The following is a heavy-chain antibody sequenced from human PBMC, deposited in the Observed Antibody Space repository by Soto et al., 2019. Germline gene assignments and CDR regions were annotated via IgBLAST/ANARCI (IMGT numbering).Heavy chain of an antibody. CDR3: ARYTAVADPYYFDY. CDR1: GFNFATYS. J-gene: IGHJ4*02. D-gene: IGHD6-19*01. V-gene: IGHV3-23*01. Sequence: LRLSCAASGFNFATYSMSWVRQAPGKGLEWVAGISDGVDRAYYGDSVKGRFTISRDTSKNMLYLHMNSLRAEDTAIYYCARYTAVADPYYFDYWGQGALVTVSS. CDR2: ISDGVDRA.